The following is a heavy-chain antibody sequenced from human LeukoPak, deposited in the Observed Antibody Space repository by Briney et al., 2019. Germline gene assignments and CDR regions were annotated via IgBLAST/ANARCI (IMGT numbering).Heavy chain of an antibody. Sequence: SETLSLTCTVSGGSISSYYWSWIRQPPGKGLGWIGYIYYSGSTNYNPSLKSRVTISVDTSKNQFSLKLSSVTAADTAMYYCARHIPKPMVVRRGYYYYMDVWGKGTTVTVSS. CDR3: ARHIPKPMVVRRGYYYYMDV. CDR1: GGSISSYY. D-gene: IGHD4/OR15-4a*01. J-gene: IGHJ6*03. V-gene: IGHV4-59*01. CDR2: IYYSGST.